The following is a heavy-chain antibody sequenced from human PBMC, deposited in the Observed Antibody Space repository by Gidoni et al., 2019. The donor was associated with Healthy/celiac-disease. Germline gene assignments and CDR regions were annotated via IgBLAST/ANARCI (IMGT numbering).Heavy chain of an antibody. V-gene: IGHV3-21*01. CDR2: ISSSSSYI. CDR1: GFTFSSYS. D-gene: IGHD3-3*01. Sequence: EVQLVESGGGLVKPGGSLRLSCAASGFTFSSYSMNWVRPAPGKGLEWVSSISSSSSYIYYADSVKGRFTISRDNAKNSLYLQMNSLRAEDTAVYYCARIFLEWLNDWGQGTLVTVSS. CDR3: ARIFLEWLND. J-gene: IGHJ4*02.